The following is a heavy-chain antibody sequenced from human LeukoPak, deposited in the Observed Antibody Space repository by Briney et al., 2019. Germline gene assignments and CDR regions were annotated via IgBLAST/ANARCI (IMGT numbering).Heavy chain of an antibody. CDR3: ARQEATNYDFWSGYLDAFDI. CDR1: GYSFTSYW. V-gene: IGHV5-51*01. D-gene: IGHD3-3*01. CDR2: IYPGDSDT. J-gene: IGHJ3*02. Sequence: GESLKISCKGSGYSFTSYWIGWVRQMPGKGLEWMGIIYPGDSDTRYSPSFQGQVTISADKSISTAYLQWSSLKAPDTAMYYCARQEATNYDFWSGYLDAFDIWGQGTMVTVSS.